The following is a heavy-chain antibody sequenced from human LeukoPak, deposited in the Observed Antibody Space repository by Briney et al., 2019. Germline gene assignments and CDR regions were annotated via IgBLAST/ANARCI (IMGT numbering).Heavy chain of an antibody. J-gene: IGHJ4*02. CDR1: GYTFTGYY. CDR2: INPNSGGT. D-gene: IGHD5-12*01. Sequence: ASVKVSCKASGYTFTGYYMHWVRQAPGQGLEWMGWINPNSGGTNYAQKFQGRVTMTRDTSISTAYMELSILRSDDTAVYYCARDYSGYGNSFDYWGQGTLVTVSS. V-gene: IGHV1-2*02. CDR3: ARDYSGYGNSFDY.